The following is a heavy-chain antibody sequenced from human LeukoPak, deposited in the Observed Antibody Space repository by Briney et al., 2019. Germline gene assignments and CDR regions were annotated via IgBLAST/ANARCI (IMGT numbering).Heavy chain of an antibody. D-gene: IGHD3-22*01. CDR3: AREDSSGYCEEFDAFDI. J-gene: IGHJ3*02. CDR1: GFTFSSYA. V-gene: IGHV3-23*01. CDR2: ISGSGGST. Sequence: GSLRLSCAASGFTFSSYAMSWVRQAPGKGLEWVSAISGSGGSTYYADSVKGRFTISRDNSKNTLYLQMNSLRAEDTAVYYCAREDSSGYCEEFDAFDIWGQGTMVTVSS.